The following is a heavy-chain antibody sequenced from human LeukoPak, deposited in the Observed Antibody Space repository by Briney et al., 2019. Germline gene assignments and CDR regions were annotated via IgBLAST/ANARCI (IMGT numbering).Heavy chain of an antibody. CDR2: IYPCYSDT. CDR1: GYSFTSYW. Sequence: GESLKISCKGSGYSFTSYWIGWVRQMPGKGLEWMVIIYPCYSDTRYSPSFQGQVTISADKSISTAYLQWSSLKASDTAMYYCARRPVAGSNWFDPWGQGTLVTVSS. D-gene: IGHD6-19*01. V-gene: IGHV5-51*01. J-gene: IGHJ5*02. CDR3: ARRPVAGSNWFDP.